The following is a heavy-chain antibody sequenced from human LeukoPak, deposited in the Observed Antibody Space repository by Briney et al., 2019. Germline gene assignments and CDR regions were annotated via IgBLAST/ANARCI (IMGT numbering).Heavy chain of an antibody. CDR1: GYTFTSYY. Sequence: ASVKVSCKASGYTFTSYYMHWVRQAPGQGLEWMGIINPSGGSTSYAQKFQGRVTVTRDTSTSTVYMELSSLRSEDTAVYYCARGGLLTGYYTLGGQYYFDYWGQGTLVTVSS. V-gene: IGHV1-46*01. D-gene: IGHD3-9*01. CDR2: INPSGGST. CDR3: ARGGLLTGYYTLGGQYYFDY. J-gene: IGHJ4*02.